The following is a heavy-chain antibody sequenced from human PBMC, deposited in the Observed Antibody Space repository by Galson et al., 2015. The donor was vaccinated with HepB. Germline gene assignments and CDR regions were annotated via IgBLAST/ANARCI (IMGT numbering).Heavy chain of an antibody. D-gene: IGHD4-17*01. CDR1: GGTFSSYA. V-gene: IGHV1-69*13. Sequence: SVKVSCKASGGTFSSYAISWVRQAPGQGLEWMGGIIPIFGTANYAQKFQGRVTITAGESTNTAYMELSSLRSEDTAVYYCARVRVIETTRWYNWFDPWGQGTLVTVSS. CDR3: ARVRVIETTRWYNWFDP. CDR2: IIPIFGTA. J-gene: IGHJ5*02.